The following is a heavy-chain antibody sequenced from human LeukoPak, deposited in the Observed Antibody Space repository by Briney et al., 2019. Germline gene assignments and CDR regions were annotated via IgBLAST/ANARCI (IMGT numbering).Heavy chain of an antibody. D-gene: IGHD2-21*01. Sequence: GGSLRLSCAPSGFTFRTYAMSWVRQAPGKGLEWVSTISDSGGSTFYADSVKGRFTISRDNSKNTLYLQMNSLRAEDTAVYYCARKQAIGPAPFDNWGQGTLVTVSS. V-gene: IGHV3-23*01. CDR2: ISDSGGST. CDR3: ARKQAIGPAPFDN. CDR1: GFTFRTYA. J-gene: IGHJ4*02.